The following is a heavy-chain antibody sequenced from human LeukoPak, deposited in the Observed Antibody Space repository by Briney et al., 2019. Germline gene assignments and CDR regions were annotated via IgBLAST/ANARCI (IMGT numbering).Heavy chain of an antibody. V-gene: IGHV3-30*01. D-gene: IGHD3-3*01. CDR2: ISDDGTKQ. Sequence: GGSLRLSCAASGFRFSIYSLHWVWRAPGKGLEWVAGISDDGTKQYYADSVRGRFTSSRDNSENTLYLQMDSLRADDTAVYYCARDLSVITFEWHHWYFDLWGRGTLLTVSS. CDR1: GFRFSIYS. J-gene: IGHJ2*01. CDR3: ARDLSVITFEWHHWYFDL.